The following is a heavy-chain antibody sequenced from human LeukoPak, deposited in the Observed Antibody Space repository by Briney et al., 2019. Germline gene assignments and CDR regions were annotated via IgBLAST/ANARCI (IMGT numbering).Heavy chain of an antibody. CDR1: GFTFSSYG. CDR2: MWYDGSNK. J-gene: IGHJ5*02. D-gene: IGHD5-12*01. V-gene: IGHV3-33*01. Sequence: PGGSLRLSCAASGFTFSSYGMHWVRQAPGKGLEWVAVMWYDGSNKYYADSVKGRFTISRDNSKNTLYLQMNSLRAEDTAVYYCARDGYQSHNWFDPWGQGTLVTVSS. CDR3: ARDGYQSHNWFDP.